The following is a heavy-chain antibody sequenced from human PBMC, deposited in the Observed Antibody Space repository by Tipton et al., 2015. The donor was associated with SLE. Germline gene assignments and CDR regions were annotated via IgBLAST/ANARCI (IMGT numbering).Heavy chain of an antibody. D-gene: IGHD7-27*01. Sequence: TLSLTCTVSGGSISSSFWTWIRQPPGKGLEWIGYVYYSGTTKYNPSLKSRVTISVDTSKNQFSLKMNSVTAADTAVYYCATKTGWYFDLWGRGTLVTVSS. J-gene: IGHJ2*01. CDR2: VYYSGTT. CDR3: ATKTGWYFDL. CDR1: GGSISSSF. V-gene: IGHV4-59*03.